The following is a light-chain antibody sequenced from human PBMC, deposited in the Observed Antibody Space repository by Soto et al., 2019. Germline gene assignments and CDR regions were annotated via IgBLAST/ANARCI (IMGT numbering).Light chain of an antibody. J-gene: IGLJ2*01. CDR1: RSDIGAYNF. Sequence: QSVLTQLASVSGSPGQSITITCTGTRSDIGAYNFVSWYQQHPGEVPKLILYDVSIRPSGVSNRFSGSKSGNTASLTISGLQAEDDSDYSCTSWTTSTTMIFGGGTKVXXL. CDR2: DVS. V-gene: IGLV2-14*03. CDR3: TSWTTSTTMI.